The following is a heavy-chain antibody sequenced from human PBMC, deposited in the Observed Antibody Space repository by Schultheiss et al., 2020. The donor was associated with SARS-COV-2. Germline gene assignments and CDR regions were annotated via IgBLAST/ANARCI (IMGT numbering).Heavy chain of an antibody. J-gene: IGHJ4*02. D-gene: IGHD3-9*01. Sequence: SETLSLTCTVSGGSISSGGYYWSWIRQHPGKGLEWIGYIYYSGSTYYNPSLKSRVTISVDTSKNQFSLKLSSVTAADTAVYYCAREKGYYGILTGLGYYFDYWGQGALVTVSS. V-gene: IGHV4-31*03. CDR2: IYYSGST. CDR3: AREKGYYGILTGLGYYFDY. CDR1: GGSISSGGYY.